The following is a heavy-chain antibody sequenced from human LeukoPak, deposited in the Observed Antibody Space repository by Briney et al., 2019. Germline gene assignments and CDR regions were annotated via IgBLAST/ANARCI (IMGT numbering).Heavy chain of an antibody. J-gene: IGHJ4*02. CDR1: GYTFTSYD. Sequence: ASVKVSCKASGYTFTSYDINWVRQATGQGLEWMGWMNPNSGNTGYAQKFQGRVTMTRNTSISTAYMELSSLRSEDTAVYYCARGEVVVADYYFDYWGQGTLVTVSS. CDR3: ARGEVVVADYYFDY. D-gene: IGHD2-15*01. CDR2: MNPNSGNT. V-gene: IGHV1-8*01.